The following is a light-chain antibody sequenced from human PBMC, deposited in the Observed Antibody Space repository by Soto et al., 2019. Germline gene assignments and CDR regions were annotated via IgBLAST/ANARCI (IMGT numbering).Light chain of an antibody. CDR2: GAS. CDR3: QQYGSSAGT. CDR1: QSVSSSY. Sequence: EVVLTQSPVTLSLSPGERATLSCRASQSVSSSYLAWYQQKPGQAPRLLIYGASSRATGIPDRFSGSGSGTDFTLTISRREPADFAVYYCQQYGSSAGTFGQGTKVDIK. V-gene: IGKV3-20*01. J-gene: IGKJ1*01.